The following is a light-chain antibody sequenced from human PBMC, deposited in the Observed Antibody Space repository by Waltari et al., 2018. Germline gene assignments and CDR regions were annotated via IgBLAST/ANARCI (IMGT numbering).Light chain of an antibody. CDR1: QSIRSN. Sequence: EMVMTQSPATLSVFPGERATLSCRASQSIRSNLAWYQHKPGQAPRLLIYGASTRATGIPARFSGSGSGTEFTLTISSLQSEDFAVYCCQQYDNWLGTFGQGTKVEIK. CDR2: GAS. V-gene: IGKV3-15*01. CDR3: QQYDNWLGT. J-gene: IGKJ1*01.